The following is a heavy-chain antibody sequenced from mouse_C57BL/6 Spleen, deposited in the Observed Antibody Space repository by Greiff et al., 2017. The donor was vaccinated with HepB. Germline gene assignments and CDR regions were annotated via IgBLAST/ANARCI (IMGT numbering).Heavy chain of an antibody. D-gene: IGHD1-1*01. CDR2: IYPSDSET. V-gene: IGHV1-61*01. Sequence: QVQLQQPGAELVRPGSSVKLSCKASGYTFTSYWMDWVKQRPGQGLEWIGNIYPSDSETHYNQKFKDKATLTVDKSSSTAYMQLSSLTSEDSAVYYCARRFITTVVADYAMDYWGQETSVTVSS. J-gene: IGHJ4*01. CDR1: GYTFTSYW. CDR3: ARRFITTVVADYAMDY.